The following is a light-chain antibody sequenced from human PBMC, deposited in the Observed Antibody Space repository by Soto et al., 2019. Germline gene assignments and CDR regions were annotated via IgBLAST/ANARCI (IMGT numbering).Light chain of an antibody. J-gene: IGLJ1*01. V-gene: IGLV2-14*01. CDR3: SSYTSSTTLCV. CDR1: SSDVGGYNY. CDR2: DVS. Sequence: SALTQPASVSVPPGQSITISCTVTSSDVGGYNYVSWYQQHPGQAPKLMIYDVSIRPSGVSHRFSGSKSGNTASLTISGLLAEDEADYYCSSYTSSTTLCVFGTGTKVTVL.